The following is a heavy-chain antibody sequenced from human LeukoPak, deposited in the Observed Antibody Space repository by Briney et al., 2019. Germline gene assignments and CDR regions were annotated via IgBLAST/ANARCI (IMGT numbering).Heavy chain of an antibody. J-gene: IGHJ6*03. V-gene: IGHV3-7*01. CDR2: IKSDGSEI. CDR3: ARDGTPNYSSGWVYMDV. D-gene: IGHD6-25*01. CDR1: GMTLSSHW. Sequence: GECLRLSCAASGMTLSSHWITWVSQTQGKGLEWLATIKSDGSEIYYLESVKGRFTISRDKAKNSLYLQMNSLRVEDTAVYYCARDGTPNYSSGWVYMDVWGEGTTVTISS.